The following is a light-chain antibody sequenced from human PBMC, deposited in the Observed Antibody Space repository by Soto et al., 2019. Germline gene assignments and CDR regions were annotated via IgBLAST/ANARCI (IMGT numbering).Light chain of an antibody. J-gene: IGLJ1*01. CDR1: SIDVGDY. Sequence: QSVLTQPRSVSGSPGQSVPISCTGTSIDVGDYVSWYQQHPGKAPKVMIYDVTQRPSGVPDRFSGSKSGNTASLTVSGFQAEDEADYYCCSHAGSSTYVFGTGTKVTVL. CDR3: CSHAGSSTYV. CDR2: DVT. V-gene: IGLV2-11*01.